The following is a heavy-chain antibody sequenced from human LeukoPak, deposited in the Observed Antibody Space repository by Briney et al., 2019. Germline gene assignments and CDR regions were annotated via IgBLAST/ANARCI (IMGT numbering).Heavy chain of an antibody. V-gene: IGHV3-23*01. J-gene: IGHJ4*02. CDR1: GFTFSSYA. CDR2: ISGSGGST. CDR3: VHGWASYGSGSSEFFDY. D-gene: IGHD3-10*01. Sequence: PGGSLRLSCAGSGFTFSSYAMSWVRQAPGKGLEWVSAISGSGGSTYYADSVKGRFTISRDNSKNTLHLQMNSLRVEDTAMYYCVHGWASYGSGSSEFFDYWGQGSLVTVSS.